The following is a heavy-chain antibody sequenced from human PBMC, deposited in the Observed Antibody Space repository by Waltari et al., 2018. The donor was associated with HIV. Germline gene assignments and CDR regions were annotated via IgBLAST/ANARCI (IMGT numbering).Heavy chain of an antibody. CDR2: IGGSGGGT. V-gene: IGHV3-23*04. CDR3: ARGAKAGPYYHYYLDV. D-gene: IGHD6-13*01. Sequence: EMQLAESGGGLLQPGESLRLSCVASGFTFRTSDMNWIRHNPEKGLEWISTIGGSGGGTNYAASVKGRFTVSRDNSQNTLYLQMTALRADDTVTYYCARGAKAGPYYHYYLDVWGKGTAVTVS. CDR1: GFTFRTSD. J-gene: IGHJ6*03.